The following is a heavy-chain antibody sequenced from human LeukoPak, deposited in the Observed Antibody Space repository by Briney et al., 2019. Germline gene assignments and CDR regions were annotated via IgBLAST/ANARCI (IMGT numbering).Heavy chain of an antibody. CDR2: ISYDGSNK. Sequence: GGSLRLSCAASGFTFSSYGMHWVRQAPGKGLEWVAVISYDGSNKYYADSVKGRFTISRDNSKNTLYLQMNSLRAEDTAVYYCAKDAKERRYCSSTSCYGGPFDYWGQGTLVTVSS. CDR1: GFTFSSYG. CDR3: AKDAKERRYCSSTSCYGGPFDY. V-gene: IGHV3-30*18. J-gene: IGHJ4*02. D-gene: IGHD2-2*01.